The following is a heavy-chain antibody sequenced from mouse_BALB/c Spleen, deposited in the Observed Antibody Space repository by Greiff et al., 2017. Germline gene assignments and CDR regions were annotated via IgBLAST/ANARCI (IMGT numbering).Heavy chain of an antibody. CDR3: AREGDLLRPMDY. J-gene: IGHJ4*01. CDR1: GFPFSSYG. D-gene: IGHD1-2*01. V-gene: IGHV5-6*01. Sequence: EVMLVASGGDLVKPGGSLQLSCAASGFPFSSYGMSWVRQTPDKRLEWVATISSGGSYTYYPDSVKGRFTISRDNAKNTLYLQMSSLKSEDTAMYYCAREGDLLRPMDYWGQGTSVTVSS. CDR2: ISSGGSYT.